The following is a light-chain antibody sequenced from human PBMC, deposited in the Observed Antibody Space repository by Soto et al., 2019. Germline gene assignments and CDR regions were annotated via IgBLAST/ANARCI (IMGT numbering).Light chain of an antibody. CDR3: QQYYGSPPWP. CDR1: QSVLHSPNNKNY. Sequence: DIVMTQSPDSLAVSLGERATINCKSSQSVLHSPNNKNYLAWYQQKPGQPPKLLIYWASTRESGVPDRFSGSGSGTDFTLTISSLQAEDVAVYYCQQYYGSPPWPFGQGTKVEIK. J-gene: IGKJ1*01. CDR2: WAS. V-gene: IGKV4-1*01.